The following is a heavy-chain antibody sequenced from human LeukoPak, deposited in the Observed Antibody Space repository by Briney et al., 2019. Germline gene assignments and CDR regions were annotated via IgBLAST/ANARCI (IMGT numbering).Heavy chain of an antibody. Sequence: PSETPSLTCAVYGGSFSGYYWSWIRQPPGNGLEWIGEINHSGSTNYNPSLKSRVTISVDTPKNQFSLKLSSVTAADTAVYYCARGRWSGNSMWHFQHWGQGTLVTVSS. V-gene: IGHV4-34*01. CDR2: INHSGST. J-gene: IGHJ1*01. D-gene: IGHD4-23*01. CDR1: GGSFSGYY. CDR3: ARGRWSGNSMWHFQH.